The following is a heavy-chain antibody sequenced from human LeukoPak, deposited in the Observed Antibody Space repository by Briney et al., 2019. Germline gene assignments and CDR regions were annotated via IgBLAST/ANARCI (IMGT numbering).Heavy chain of an antibody. V-gene: IGHV3-30*02. D-gene: IGHD6-19*01. J-gene: IGHJ4*02. CDR1: GFTFSSYG. CDR3: AKDRLSSGWYKNYFDY. CDR2: IRYDGSNK. Sequence: PGGSLRLSCAASGFTFSSYGMHRVRQAPGKGLEWVAFIRYDGSNKYYADSVKGRFTISRDNSKNTLYLQMNSLRAEDTAVYYCAKDRLSSGWYKNYFDYWGQGTLVTVSS.